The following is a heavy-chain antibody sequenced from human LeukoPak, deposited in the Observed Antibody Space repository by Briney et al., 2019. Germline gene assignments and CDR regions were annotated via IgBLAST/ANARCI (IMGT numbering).Heavy chain of an antibody. CDR3: AKHSRGCGSTSCYNFDF. CDR1: GYSISSGYY. Sequence: TSSETLSLTCAVSGYSISSGYYWGWIRQPPGKGLEWIGSIYHSESTYYNPSLKSRVTISLDTSKNQFSLKLSSVTAADTAVYYCAKHSRGCGSTSCYNFDFWGQGALVTVSS. V-gene: IGHV4-38-2*01. CDR2: IYHSEST. D-gene: IGHD2-2*02. J-gene: IGHJ4*02.